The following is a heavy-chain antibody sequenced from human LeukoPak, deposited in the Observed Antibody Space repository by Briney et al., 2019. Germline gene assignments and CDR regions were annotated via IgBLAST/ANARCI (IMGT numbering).Heavy chain of an antibody. J-gene: IGHJ4*02. D-gene: IGHD4-23*01. Sequence: PGGSLRLSCAASGFTFTSYSMNWVRQTPGRGLEWVSCISTRSTYIYYADSVKGRFTISRDNSKNTLFLQMNSLSAADTAVYYCAKGIGGTLFDYWGQGTLVTVSS. V-gene: IGHV3-21*04. CDR1: GFTFTSYS. CDR3: AKGIGGTLFDY. CDR2: ISTRSTYI.